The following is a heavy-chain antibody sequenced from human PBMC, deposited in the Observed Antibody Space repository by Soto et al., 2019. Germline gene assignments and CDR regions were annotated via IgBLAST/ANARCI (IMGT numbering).Heavy chain of an antibody. Sequence: PGGSLRLSCAASGFPFSSYAMTWVRQAPGKGLEWVSYISSSSSTIYYADSVKGRFTISRDNAKNSLYLQMNSLRDEDTAVYYCASQTYYYDSSGPYPPGDACDIWGQGRMGTVSS. CDR1: GFPFSSYA. J-gene: IGHJ3*02. CDR2: ISSSSSTI. CDR3: ASQTYYYDSSGPYPPGDACDI. V-gene: IGHV3-48*02. D-gene: IGHD3-22*01.